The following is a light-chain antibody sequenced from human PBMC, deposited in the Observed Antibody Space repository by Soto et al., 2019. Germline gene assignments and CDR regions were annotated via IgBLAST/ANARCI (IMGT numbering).Light chain of an antibody. CDR1: SSNIGSNT. CDR3: AAWDDSLNGYVG. CDR2: SNN. V-gene: IGLV1-44*01. Sequence: QSVLTQPPSASGTPGQRVTISCSGSSSNIGSNTVHWYQQLPGTAPKLLIYSNNQRPSGVPDRFSGSKSVTSASLAISGLQSEDEADDYFAAWDDSLNGYVGFGGGTKLTVL. J-gene: IGLJ2*01.